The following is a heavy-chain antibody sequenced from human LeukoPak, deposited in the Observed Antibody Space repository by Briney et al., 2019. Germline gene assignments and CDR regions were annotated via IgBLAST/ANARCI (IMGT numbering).Heavy chain of an antibody. D-gene: IGHD1-26*01. CDR2: IYYSGST. CDR1: GGSFSGYY. J-gene: IGHJ4*02. Sequence: PSETLSLTCAVYGGSFSGYYWSWIRQPPGKGLEWIGYIYYSGSTNYSPSLKSRVTISVDTSKNQFSLKLSSVTAADTAVYYCARGGGSYGGDFDYWGQGTLVTVSS. CDR3: ARGGGSYGGDFDY. V-gene: IGHV4-59*01.